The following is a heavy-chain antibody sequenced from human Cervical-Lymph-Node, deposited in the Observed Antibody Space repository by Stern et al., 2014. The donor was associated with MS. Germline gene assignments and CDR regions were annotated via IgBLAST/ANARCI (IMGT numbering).Heavy chain of an antibody. CDR2: ISHYNGNT. D-gene: IGHD4-11*01. CDR1: GYTFTYYA. V-gene: IGHV1-18*01. CDR3: ARDDDYTRRAIDY. J-gene: IGHJ4*02. Sequence: QVQLVQSGAEVKKPGASVNVSCKTSGYTFTYYAISWIRQAPGQGLEWVGWISHYNGNTNFVQKLQGRVAMTTDTSTSTAYMELRSLRSDDTAVYYCARDDDYTRRAIDYWGQGTLVTVSS.